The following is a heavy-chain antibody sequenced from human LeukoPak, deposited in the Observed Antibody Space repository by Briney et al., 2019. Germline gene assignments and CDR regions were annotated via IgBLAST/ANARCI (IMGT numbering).Heavy chain of an antibody. V-gene: IGHV4-39*01. Sequence: KPSETLSLTCTVSGGSISNGSYYWGWIRQPPGKGLEWIGSIYYSGSTYYNPSLKSRVTISVDTSKNQFSLKLSSVTAADTAVYYCARIVGTSHYWGQGTLVTVSS. CDR3: ARIVGTSHY. CDR2: IYYSGST. J-gene: IGHJ4*02. D-gene: IGHD1-26*01. CDR1: GGSISNGSYY.